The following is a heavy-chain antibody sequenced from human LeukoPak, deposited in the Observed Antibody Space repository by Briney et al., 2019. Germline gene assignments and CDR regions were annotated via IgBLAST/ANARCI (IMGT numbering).Heavy chain of an antibody. CDR1: GGSFSGYY. D-gene: IGHD6-19*01. V-gene: IGHV4-34*01. Sequence: NPSKTLSLTCAVYGGSFSGYYWSWIRQPPGKGLEWIGEINHSGSTNYNPSLKSRVTISVDTSKNQFSLKLNSVTAADTAVYYCARHHPRSGWYERSAFDIWGQGTMVTVSS. J-gene: IGHJ3*02. CDR2: INHSGST. CDR3: ARHHPRSGWYERSAFDI.